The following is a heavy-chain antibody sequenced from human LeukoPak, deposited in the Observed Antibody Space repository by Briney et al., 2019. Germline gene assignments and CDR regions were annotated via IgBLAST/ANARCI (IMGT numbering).Heavy chain of an antibody. CDR2: IIPIFGTA. Sequence: SVKVSCKASGGTFSSYAISWVRQAPGQGLEWMGGIIPIFGTANYAQKFQGRVTITADESTSTVYMELSSLRSEDTAVYYCARVGEAAAEYYYYYGMDVWGQGTTVTVSS. D-gene: IGHD6-13*01. CDR3: ARVGEAAAEYYYYYGMDV. CDR1: GGTFSSYA. J-gene: IGHJ6*02. V-gene: IGHV1-69*13.